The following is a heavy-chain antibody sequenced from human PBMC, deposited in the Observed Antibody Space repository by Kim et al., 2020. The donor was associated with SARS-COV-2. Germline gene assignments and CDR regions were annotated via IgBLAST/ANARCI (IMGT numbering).Heavy chain of an antibody. V-gene: IGHV7-4-1*02. CDR2: INTNTGNP. CDR3: ARGVSSWYITFDP. D-gene: IGHD6-13*01. CDR1: GYTFTTYA. Sequence: ASVKVSCKASGYTFTTYAMNWVRQAPGQGLEWMGWINTNTGNPTYAQGFTGRFVFSLDTPVSTAYLQISSLKAEDTAVYYCARGVSSWYITFDPWGQGTLVTVSP. J-gene: IGHJ5*02.